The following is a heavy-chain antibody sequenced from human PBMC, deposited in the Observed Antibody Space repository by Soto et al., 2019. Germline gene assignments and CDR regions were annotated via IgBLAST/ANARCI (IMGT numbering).Heavy chain of an antibody. Sequence: SETLSLTSTVSGGSIRSGGCYWSWIRQQPGKGLEWIGYIYYSGSTYYNPSLKSRVTISVDTSKNQFSLKLSSVTAADTAVYYCARAPSSSWYSEYYYYGMDVWGQGTTVTVSS. D-gene: IGHD6-13*01. CDR3: ARAPSSSWYSEYYYYGMDV. V-gene: IGHV4-31*03. J-gene: IGHJ6*02. CDR2: IYYSGST. CDR1: GGSIRSGGCY.